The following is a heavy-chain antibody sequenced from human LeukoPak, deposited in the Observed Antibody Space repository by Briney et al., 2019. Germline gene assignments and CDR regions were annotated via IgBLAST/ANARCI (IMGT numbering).Heavy chain of an antibody. Sequence: GGSLRLSCAVSGFTFSSYGMHWVRQAPGKGLEWVAVIWYDGSNKYYADPVRGRFTISRDNSKNTLYLLMNSLRAEDSAVYYCARDRTRDCSGGSCYRHYFDYWGQGTLVSVSS. CDR1: GFTFSSYG. CDR3: ARDRTRDCSGGSCYRHYFDY. D-gene: IGHD2-15*01. CDR2: IWYDGSNK. J-gene: IGHJ4*02. V-gene: IGHV3-33*01.